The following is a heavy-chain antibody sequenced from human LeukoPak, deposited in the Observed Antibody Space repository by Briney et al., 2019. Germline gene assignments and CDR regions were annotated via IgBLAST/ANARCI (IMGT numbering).Heavy chain of an antibody. D-gene: IGHD3-22*01. CDR2: ISSRSRYT. Sequence: GGSLRLSCAASGLTFSDYYMSWIRQAPGKGLEWVSYISSRSRYTNHADSVKGRFTISRDNAKNSLFLQMDSLRAEDTAVYYCARGGYSDSGGYYYGFDYWGQGTLVTVSS. CDR1: GLTFSDYY. J-gene: IGHJ4*02. CDR3: ARGGYSDSGGYYYGFDY. V-gene: IGHV3-11*06.